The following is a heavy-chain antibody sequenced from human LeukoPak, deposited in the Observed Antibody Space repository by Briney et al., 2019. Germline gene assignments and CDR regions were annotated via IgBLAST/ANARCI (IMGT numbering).Heavy chain of an antibody. V-gene: IGHV3-23*01. D-gene: IGHD1-26*01. Sequence: GGSLRLSCAASGFTFSSYWMHWVRQAPGKGLEWISGISGSGASTYYADSVTGRFTISRDNSRNTLYLQMNSLRGDDTAVYYCAKDVGKWESLHFFDYWGQGTLVTVSS. CDR1: GFTFSSYW. CDR3: AKDVGKWESLHFFDY. J-gene: IGHJ4*02. CDR2: ISGSGAST.